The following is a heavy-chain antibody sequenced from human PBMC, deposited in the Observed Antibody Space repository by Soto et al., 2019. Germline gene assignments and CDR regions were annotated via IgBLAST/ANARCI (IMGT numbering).Heavy chain of an antibody. J-gene: IGHJ4*02. V-gene: IGHV1-3*01. Sequence: QVQLEQSGAEVKKPGASVKVSCQTSGYTFTSYTLHWVRQAPGQGLEWLGWINAGNGREKYSQRFQDRVSLPPDRSTSPPFMETRDLRSEDTAVYYCARGGGWVGEASFDTWGQGTLVIVSS. D-gene: IGHD3-10*01. CDR2: INAGNGRE. CDR1: GYTFTSYT. CDR3: ARGGGWVGEASFDT.